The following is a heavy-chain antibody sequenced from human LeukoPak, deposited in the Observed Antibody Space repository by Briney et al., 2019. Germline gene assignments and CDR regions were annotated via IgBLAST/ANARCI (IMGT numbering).Heavy chain of an antibody. V-gene: IGHV3-30*18. CDR3: AKDLSSFYTVVTPGADY. D-gene: IGHD4-23*01. J-gene: IGHJ4*02. CDR2: ISYDGSNK. Sequence: GRSLRLSCAASGFTFSSYGMHWVRQAPGKGLEWVAVISYDGSNKYYADSVKGRFTISRDNSKNTLYLQMNSLRAEATAVYYCAKDLSSFYTVVTPGADYWGQGTLVTVSA. CDR1: GFTFSSYG.